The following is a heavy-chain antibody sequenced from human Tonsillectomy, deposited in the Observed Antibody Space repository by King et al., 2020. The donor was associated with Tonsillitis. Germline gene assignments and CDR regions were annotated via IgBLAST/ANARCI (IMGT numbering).Heavy chain of an antibody. CDR1: GFIFGRYS. D-gene: IGHD3-3*01. Sequence: VQLVESGGGLVKPGGSLRLSCAASGFIFGRYSMNWVRQSPGKGLEWVSSIVISSHLMSYAAPLKGRFTISRDNAKNSLYLQMNSLRAAATAVYYCASQRFNDFWSDYTGGLDVWGQGTTVTVSS. CDR3: ASQRFNDFWSDYTGGLDV. J-gene: IGHJ6*02. CDR2: IVISSHLM. V-gene: IGHV3-21*01.